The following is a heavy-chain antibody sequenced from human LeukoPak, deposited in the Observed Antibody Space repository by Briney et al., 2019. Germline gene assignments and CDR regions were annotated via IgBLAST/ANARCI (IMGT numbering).Heavy chain of an antibody. CDR1: GNYW. CDR2: INSDGSWT. J-gene: IGHJ3*02. V-gene: IGHV3-74*01. Sequence: GGSLRLSCAASGNYWMHWVRQAPGKGLVWVSHINSDGSWTSYADSVKGRFTISKDNAKNTVYLQMNSLRAEDTAVYYCAKSSTYSSGAHAYDIWGQGTLVTVSS. CDR3: AKSSTYSSGAHAYDI. D-gene: IGHD6-19*01.